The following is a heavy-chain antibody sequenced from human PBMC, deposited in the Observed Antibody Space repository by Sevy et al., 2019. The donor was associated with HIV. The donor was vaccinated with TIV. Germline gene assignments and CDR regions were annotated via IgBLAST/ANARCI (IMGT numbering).Heavy chain of an antibody. CDR3: ARGGDIVVVVAASDAYYYYGMDV. J-gene: IGHJ6*02. CDR1: GGTFSSYA. CDR2: IIPIFGTA. V-gene: IGHV1-69*13. D-gene: IGHD2-15*01. Sequence: ASVKVSCKASGGTFSSYAISWVRQAPGQGLEWMGGIIPIFGTANYAQKFQGRVTITADESTSTAYMELSSLRSEDTAVCYCARGGDIVVVVAASDAYYYYGMDVWGQGTTVTVSS.